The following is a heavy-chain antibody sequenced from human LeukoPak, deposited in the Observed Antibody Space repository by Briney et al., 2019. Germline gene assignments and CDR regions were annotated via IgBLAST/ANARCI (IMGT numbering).Heavy chain of an antibody. CDR3: TTVIVVVPAATYYYYYMDV. V-gene: IGHV3-15*01. Sequence: GGSLRLSCAASGFTFSNAWMSWVRQAPGKGLEWVGRIKSKTDGGTTDYAAPVKGRFTISRDDSKNTLYLQMNSLKTEDTAVYYCTTVIVVVPAATYYYYYMDVWGKGTTVTISS. D-gene: IGHD2-2*01. CDR2: IKSKTDGGTT. J-gene: IGHJ6*03. CDR1: GFTFSNAW.